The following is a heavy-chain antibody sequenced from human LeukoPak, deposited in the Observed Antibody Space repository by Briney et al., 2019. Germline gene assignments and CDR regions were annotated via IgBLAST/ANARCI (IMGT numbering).Heavy chain of an antibody. D-gene: IGHD3-22*01. J-gene: IGHJ5*02. CDR3: ARGAVYSGYYYVRPNNWFDP. CDR1: GYTFTSYY. CDR2: TNPSGGST. V-gene: IGHV1-46*01. Sequence: ASVKVSCKASGYTFTSYYMHWVRQAPGQGLEWMGITNPSGGSTSYAQKFQGRVTMTRDTSTSTVYMELGSLRSEDTAVYYCARGAVYSGYYYVRPNNWFDPWGQGTLVTVSS.